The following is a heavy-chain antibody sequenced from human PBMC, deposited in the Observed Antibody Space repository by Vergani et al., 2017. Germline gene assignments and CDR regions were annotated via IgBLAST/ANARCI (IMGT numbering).Heavy chain of an antibody. V-gene: IGHV3-33*01. Sequence: VQLLESGGNLVQPGGSLRLSCAGSGFTLSSHAMHWVRQAPGKGLEWVAFIWYDGSKEYYADSVKGRFTISRDNAKNSLYLQMNSLRAEDTAVYYCARAYCSSTSCYTFFDYWGQGTLVTASS. CDR2: IWYDGSKE. CDR1: GFTLSSHA. D-gene: IGHD2-2*02. J-gene: IGHJ4*02. CDR3: ARAYCSSTSCYTFFDY.